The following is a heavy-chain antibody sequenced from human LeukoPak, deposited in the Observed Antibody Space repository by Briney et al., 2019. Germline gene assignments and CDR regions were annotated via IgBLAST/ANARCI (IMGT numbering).Heavy chain of an antibody. D-gene: IGHD1-1*01. Sequence: ASVRVSCKASGYTFTRYGISWVRQAPGQGLQWLGWISASNGNTNYAQKFRDRVTMSTDTSTGTAYLDVRSLTSDDTAVYYCAREVRNYYMDVWGKGTTVTVSS. CDR1: GYTFTRYG. J-gene: IGHJ6*03. V-gene: IGHV1-18*01. CDR2: ISASNGNT. CDR3: AREVRNYYMDV.